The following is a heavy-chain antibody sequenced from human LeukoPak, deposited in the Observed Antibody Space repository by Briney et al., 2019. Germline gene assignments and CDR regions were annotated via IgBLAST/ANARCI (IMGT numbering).Heavy chain of an antibody. CDR1: GFTFGDDA. CDR3: TRGRSSSWYYFDY. Sequence: GGSLRLSCTGSGFTFGDDAMSWFRQAPGKGLEWVGFIRSKGYGGTTEYAASVKDRFTISRDDSKSIAYLQMNSLKTEDTAVYYCTRGRSSSWYYFDYWGQGTLVIVSS. V-gene: IGHV3-49*03. CDR2: IRSKGYGGTT. D-gene: IGHD6-13*01. J-gene: IGHJ4*02.